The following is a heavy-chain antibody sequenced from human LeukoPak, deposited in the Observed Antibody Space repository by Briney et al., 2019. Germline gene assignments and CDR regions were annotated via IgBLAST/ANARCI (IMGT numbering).Heavy chain of an antibody. J-gene: IGHJ3*02. Sequence: ASGKVCCKASASTFTSYYMHWLRQAHAQGLERMGIINPSGGSRSNAQKVQGRVSITSDMDTSTVYMELRSLRSRDEAAYYCARVDATMVSRACDIWGQGTMVTVSS. V-gene: IGHV1-46*01. CDR1: ASTFTSYY. CDR2: INPSGGSR. D-gene: IGHD5-18*01. CDR3: ARVDATMVSRACDI.